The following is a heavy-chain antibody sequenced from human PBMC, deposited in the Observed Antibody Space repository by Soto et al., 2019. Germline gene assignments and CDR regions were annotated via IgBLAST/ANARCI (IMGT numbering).Heavy chain of an antibody. CDR3: ARGLRGAFDY. V-gene: IGHV4-30-2*01. Sequence: PSETLSLTCAVNGGSLSGYYWSWIRQPPGKGLEWIGYIYHSGSTYYNPSLKSRVTISVDRSKNQFSLKLSSVTAADTAVYYCARGLRGAFDYWGQGTLVTVSS. J-gene: IGHJ4*02. CDR1: GGSLSGYY. D-gene: IGHD3-10*01. CDR2: IYHSGST.